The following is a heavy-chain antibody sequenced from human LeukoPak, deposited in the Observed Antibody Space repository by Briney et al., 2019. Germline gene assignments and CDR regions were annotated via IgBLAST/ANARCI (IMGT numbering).Heavy chain of an antibody. CDR3: ARGSGWNAFDP. Sequence: SETLSLTCTVSGGSITVDLYYWTWIRQPAGKGLEWIGRIYTNGWTDYNPSLRGRVTMSVDTSKNQFSLKLTSVIAADTAFYYCARGSGWNAFDPWGQGTLITVSP. CDR1: GGSITVDLYY. J-gene: IGHJ5*02. CDR2: IYTNGWT. V-gene: IGHV4-61*02. D-gene: IGHD6-19*01.